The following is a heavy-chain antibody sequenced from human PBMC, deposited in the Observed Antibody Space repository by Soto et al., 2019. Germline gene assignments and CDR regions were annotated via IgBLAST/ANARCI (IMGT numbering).Heavy chain of an antibody. J-gene: IGHJ4*02. CDR2: IWSGGSNE. D-gene: IGHD2-2*01. Sequence: QVQLVESGGGVVQPGRSLRLSCAASGFTFSSYGMHWVRQSPGKGLEWVAVIWSGGSNENYADSVKGRFTISRDNSKNMLYLQINSLRVEDSAVYYGARGPRTSHFDYWGQGSLVTVSS. CDR3: ARGPRTSHFDY. CDR1: GFTFSSYG. V-gene: IGHV3-33*01.